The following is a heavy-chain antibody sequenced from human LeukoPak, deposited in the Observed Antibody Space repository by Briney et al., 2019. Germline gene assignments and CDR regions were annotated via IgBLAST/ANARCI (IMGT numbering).Heavy chain of an antibody. CDR3: ARDRDNRSGSYPDY. V-gene: IGHV3-48*03. CDR1: GFTFSSYE. D-gene: IGHD1-26*01. CDR2: ISSSGSTI. Sequence: GGSLRLSCAASGFTFSSYEMNWVRQAPGKGLEWVSYISSSGSTIYDADSVKGRFTISRDNAKNSLYLQMNSLRAEDTAVYYCARDRDNRSGSYPDYWGQGTLVTVSS. J-gene: IGHJ4*02.